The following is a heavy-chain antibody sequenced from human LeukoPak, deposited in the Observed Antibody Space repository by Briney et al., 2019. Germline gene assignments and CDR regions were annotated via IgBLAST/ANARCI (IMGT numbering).Heavy chain of an antibody. J-gene: IGHJ4*02. Sequence: ASVKVSCKASGYTFTGYYIHWVRQAPGQGLEWMGWINPNSGGTHFVQKFQGRDTMTRDTSTSTAHMELSRLTPDDTAVYYCARDQADTLEGPGNWGQGTLVTVSS. CDR3: ARDQADTLEGPGN. V-gene: IGHV1-2*02. CDR2: INPNSGGT. CDR1: GYTFTGYY. D-gene: IGHD2-15*01.